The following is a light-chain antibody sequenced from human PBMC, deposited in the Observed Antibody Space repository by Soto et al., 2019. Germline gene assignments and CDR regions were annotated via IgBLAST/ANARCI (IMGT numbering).Light chain of an antibody. Sequence: DIVMTQSPDSLVVSLGVRAAINCKSSQSVLYSSNNKNYLAWYQQKPGQPPKLLISWASNRESGVPDRFSGGGSGTDFTLTISSLQAEDVAVYYCQQYYSTPTFGQGTKLEIK. CDR2: WAS. CDR1: QSVLYSSNNKNY. CDR3: QQYYSTPT. J-gene: IGKJ2*01. V-gene: IGKV4-1*01.